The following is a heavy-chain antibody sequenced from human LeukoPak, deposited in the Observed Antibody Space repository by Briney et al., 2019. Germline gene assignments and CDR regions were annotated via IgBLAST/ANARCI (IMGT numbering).Heavy chain of an antibody. CDR2: TYYRSKWHN. J-gene: IGHJ6*02. CDR1: GDSVSSNSAV. V-gene: IGHV6-1*01. D-gene: IGHD2-21*01. CDR3: ARITFVVEGYGMDV. Sequence: SQTLSLTCAISGDSVSSNSAVWNWIRQSPSRGLERLGRTYYRSKWHNEYAESVKSRISINSDTSKNQFSLQLNSVTPEDTAEYYCARITFVVEGYGMDVWGQGTTVTVSS.